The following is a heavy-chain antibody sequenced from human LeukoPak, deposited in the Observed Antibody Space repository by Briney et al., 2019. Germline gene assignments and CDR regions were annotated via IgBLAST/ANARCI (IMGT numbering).Heavy chain of an antibody. D-gene: IGHD3-16*01. CDR1: GFTFSSYE. J-gene: IGHJ5*02. CDR3: ARTKYDYWFDP. CDR2: ISSSGSTI. V-gene: IGHV3-48*03. Sequence: PGGSLRLSCAASGFTFSSYEMNWVRQAPGKGLEWVPYISSSGSTIYYADSVKGRFTISRDNAKNSLYLQMNSLRAEDTAVYYCARTKYDYWFDPWGQGTLVTVSP.